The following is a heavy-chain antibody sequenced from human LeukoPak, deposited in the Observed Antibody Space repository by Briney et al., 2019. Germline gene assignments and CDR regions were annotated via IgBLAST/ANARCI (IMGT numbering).Heavy chain of an antibody. CDR2: ISYDGSNK. D-gene: IGHD4-17*01. V-gene: IGHV3-30-3*01. Sequence: PGGSLRLSCAASGFTFSSYAMHWVRQAPGKGLEWVAVISYDGSNKYYADSVKGRFTISRDNSKNTLYLQMNSLRAEDTAVYYCAREGHGDYVVDYWGQGTLVTVSS. CDR1: GFTFSSYA. CDR3: AREGHGDYVVDY. J-gene: IGHJ4*02.